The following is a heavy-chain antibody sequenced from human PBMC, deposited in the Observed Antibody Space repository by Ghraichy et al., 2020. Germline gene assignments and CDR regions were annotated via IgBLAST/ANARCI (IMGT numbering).Heavy chain of an antibody. D-gene: IGHD2-2*02. CDR2: ISHDGSNK. Sequence: GESLNISCSASGFSFSNFAMHWVRQAPGKGLEWVAVISHDGSNKYYADSVKGQFTVSRDNSKNTLYLQMNSLRVEDTAIYYCARDRCSSASCYIWPAFDIWGQGTMVTVSS. CDR3: ARDRCSSASCYIWPAFDI. V-gene: IGHV3-30*04. J-gene: IGHJ3*02. CDR1: GFSFSNFA.